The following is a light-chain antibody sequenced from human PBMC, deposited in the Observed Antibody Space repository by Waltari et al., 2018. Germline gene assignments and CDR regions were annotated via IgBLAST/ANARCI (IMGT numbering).Light chain of an antibody. Sequence: EIVLTQSPATLSLSPGERATLSCRASQCVSSYLAWYQQKSGQAPRPPIYAASNMATGIPARFSGGGSGTDVPLTISSLEPEDFAVYYCQQRSDWLLTFGGGTKVEIK. CDR1: QCVSSY. CDR2: AAS. V-gene: IGKV3-11*01. J-gene: IGKJ4*01. CDR3: QQRSDWLLT.